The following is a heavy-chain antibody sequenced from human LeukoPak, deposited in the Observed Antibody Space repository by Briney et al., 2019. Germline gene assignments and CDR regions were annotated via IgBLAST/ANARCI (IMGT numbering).Heavy chain of an antibody. CDR1: GYTFTSYG. CDR3: AREYCSSTSCPPDY. D-gene: IGHD2-2*01. Sequence: ASVKVSCKASGYTFTSYGISCVRQAPGQGLEWMGWISAYNGNTNYAQKLQGRVTMTTDTSTSTAYMELRSLRSDDTAVYYCAREYCSSTSCPPDYWGQGTLVTVSS. V-gene: IGHV1-18*01. J-gene: IGHJ4*02. CDR2: ISAYNGNT.